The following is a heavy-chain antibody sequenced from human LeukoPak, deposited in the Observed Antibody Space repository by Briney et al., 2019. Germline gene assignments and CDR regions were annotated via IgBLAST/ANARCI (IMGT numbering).Heavy chain of an antibody. D-gene: IGHD2-2*02. V-gene: IGHV4-34*01. CDR1: GGSFSGYY. J-gene: IGHJ6*03. CDR2: ISHSGST. Sequence: SETLSLTCAVYGGSFSGYYWSWIRQPPGKGLEWIGEISHSGSTNYNPSLKSRVTIPIDTSKNQLSLTLSSVTAADTAVYYCARPHAEVGYCTSTSCYTDYYYYMDVWGTGTTVAVSS. CDR3: ARPHAEVGYCTSTSCYTDYYYYMDV.